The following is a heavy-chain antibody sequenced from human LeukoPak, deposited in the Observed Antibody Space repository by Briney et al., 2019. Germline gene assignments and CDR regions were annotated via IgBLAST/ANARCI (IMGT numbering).Heavy chain of an antibody. D-gene: IGHD3-3*01. CDR1: GGSISSGDYY. J-gene: IGHJ6*03. CDR3: ARVRFQGYYYYYYMDV. Sequence: SQTLSLTCTVSGGSISSGDYYWSWIRQPPGKGLEWIGYIYYSGSTYYTPSLKSRVTISVDTSKNQFSLKLSSVTAADTAVYYCARVRFQGYYYYYYMDVWGKGTTVTVSS. CDR2: IYYSGST. V-gene: IGHV4-30-4*08.